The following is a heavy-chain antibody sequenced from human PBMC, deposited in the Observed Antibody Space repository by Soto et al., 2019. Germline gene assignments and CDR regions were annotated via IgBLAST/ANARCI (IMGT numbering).Heavy chain of an antibody. CDR2: IGSSGGST. V-gene: IGHV3-23*01. CDR1: GFTFSSYA. J-gene: IGHJ4*02. CDR3: AKDSGYDFWSGYMAPTYYFDY. D-gene: IGHD3-3*01. Sequence: PGGSLRLSCAASGFTFSSYAMSWVRQAPGKGLEWVSGIGSSGGSTYYADSVKGRFTISRDNSKNTLYLQMNSLRAEDTAVYYCAKDSGYDFWSGYMAPTYYFDYWGQGTLVTVSS.